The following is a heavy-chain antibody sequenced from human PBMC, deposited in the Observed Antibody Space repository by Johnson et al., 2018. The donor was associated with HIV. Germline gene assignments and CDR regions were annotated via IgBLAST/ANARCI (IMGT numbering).Heavy chain of an antibody. CDR2: ISYDGSNK. J-gene: IGHJ3*02. Sequence: VQLVESGGGVVQPGRSLRLSCAASGFTLSYYGVHWVRQAPGKGLEWVAVISYDGSNKYYADSVKGRFTISRDNSKNTLYLQMGSLRAEDMAVYYCARDDSSSNGRAFDIWGQGTMVTVSS. CDR1: GFTLSYYG. D-gene: IGHD6-6*01. V-gene: IGHV3-30*03. CDR3: ARDDSSSNGRAFDI.